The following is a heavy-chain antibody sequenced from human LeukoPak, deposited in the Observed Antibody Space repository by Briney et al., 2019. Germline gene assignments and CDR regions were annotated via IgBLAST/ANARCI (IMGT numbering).Heavy chain of an antibody. J-gene: IGHJ4*02. CDR2: IYYSGST. V-gene: IGHV4-59*01. D-gene: IGHD6-19*01. CDR3: ARSQWLVSVGFDY. CDR1: GGSISRYC. Sequence: SETLSLTCTVSGGSISRYCWSWIRQPPGKGLEWIGYIYYSGSTNYNPSLKSRVTITVDASKNQFSLKLSSVTAADTAVYYCARSQWLVSVGFDYWGQGTLVTVSS.